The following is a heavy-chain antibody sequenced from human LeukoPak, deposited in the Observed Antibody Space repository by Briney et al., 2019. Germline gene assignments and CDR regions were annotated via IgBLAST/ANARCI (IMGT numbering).Heavy chain of an antibody. J-gene: IGHJ6*03. CDR3: ARDATLGYSYGQYYYYMDV. CDR2: IYTSGRT. V-gene: IGHV4-4*07. D-gene: IGHD5-18*01. Sequence: SETLSLTCTVSGGSISSYYWSWIRQPAGKGLEWIGRIYTSGRTNYNPSLNRRVPMSVDTSKNQFSLKLSSVTAADTAVYYCARDATLGYSYGQYYYYMDVWGKGTTVTVSS. CDR1: GGSISSYY.